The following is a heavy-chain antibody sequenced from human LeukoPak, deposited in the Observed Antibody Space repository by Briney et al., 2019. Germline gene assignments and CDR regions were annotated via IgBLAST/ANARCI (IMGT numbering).Heavy chain of an antibody. CDR1: GFTFSSYW. V-gene: IGHV3-7*01. D-gene: IGHD3-22*01. CDR2: IKEDGSGI. Sequence: GGSLRLSCGASGFTFSSYWMSWVRQAPGKGLEWVANIKEDGSGIYYVDSVEGRFTISRDNAKKSLYLQMNSLRAEDTAVYCCARGDTSGYYYRFFDYWGQGTLVTVSS. J-gene: IGHJ4*02. CDR3: ARGDTSGYYYRFFDY.